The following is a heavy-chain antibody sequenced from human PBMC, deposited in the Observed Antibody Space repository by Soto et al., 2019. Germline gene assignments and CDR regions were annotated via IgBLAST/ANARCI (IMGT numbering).Heavy chain of an antibody. CDR2: IYHSGST. V-gene: IGHV4-4*02. CDR1: GGSISSSNW. J-gene: IGHJ4*02. D-gene: IGHD4-17*01. CDR3: ARARGDYGDYDGLDY. Sequence: SETLSLTCAVSGGSISSSNWWSWVRQPPGKGLEWIGEIYHSGSTNYNPSIKSRLTISVDKSKNQFSLKLSSVTAADTAVYYCARARGDYGDYDGLDYWGQGTLVTVSS.